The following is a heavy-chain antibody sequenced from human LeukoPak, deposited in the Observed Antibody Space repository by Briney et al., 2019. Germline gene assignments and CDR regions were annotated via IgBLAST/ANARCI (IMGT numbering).Heavy chain of an antibody. CDR1: GFTFSRYG. V-gene: IGHV3-74*01. J-gene: IGHJ4*02. D-gene: IGHD3-16*02. CDR3: AKLNDDYVWGSYRLDY. Sequence: PGGSLRLSCAAAGFTFSRYGMHWVRQAPGKGLVWVSHVKTDGRTTHYADSVKGRFTTSRDNAKNTLYLQMNSLRAEDTAVYYCAKLNDDYVWGSYRLDYWGQGTLVTVSS. CDR2: VKTDGRTT.